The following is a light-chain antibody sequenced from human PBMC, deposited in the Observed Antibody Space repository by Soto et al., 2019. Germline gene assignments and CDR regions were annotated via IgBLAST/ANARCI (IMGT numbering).Light chain of an antibody. CDR2: EVN. V-gene: IGLV2-14*01. CDR3: SSYAGSSNV. J-gene: IGLJ1*01. CDR1: STDVGGYNY. Sequence: QSGLARPSSLSGSPGRSIPISGTGTSTDVGGYNYVSWYQHHPGKGPKLIIYEVNKRPSGVSDRFSGSKSSNKASLTISNLEAEDESDYYCSSYAGSSNVFGTGTKVTVL.